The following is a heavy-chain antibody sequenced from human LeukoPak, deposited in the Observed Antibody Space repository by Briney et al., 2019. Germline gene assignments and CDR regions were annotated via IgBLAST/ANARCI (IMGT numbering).Heavy chain of an antibody. CDR1: GFTFSSYE. CDR3: AGQISRYCSGGSCYSGWEFYFNS. V-gene: IGHV3-48*03. D-gene: IGHD2-15*01. J-gene: IGHJ4*02. Sequence: PGGSLRLSCAASGFTFSSYEMNWVRQAPGKGLEWVSYISSSGRSIHYADSVKGRFTISRDNAKNSLYLQMNSLRAEDTAVYHCAGQISRYCSGGSCYSGWEFYFNSWGQGTPVTVSS. CDR2: ISSSGRSI.